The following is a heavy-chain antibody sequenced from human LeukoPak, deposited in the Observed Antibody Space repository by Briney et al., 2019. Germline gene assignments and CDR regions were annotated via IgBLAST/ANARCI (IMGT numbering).Heavy chain of an antibody. J-gene: IGHJ4*02. CDR3: ARSNGWLNY. CDR2: IYPADSDT. V-gene: IGHV5-51*01. Sequence: GESLKISCQGSGYSFSSYWIGWVRKMPGKGLEWMGIIYPADSDTRYSPSFQGQVIMSADKSINTAYLQWSSLKASDTAMYYCARSNGWLNYWGQGTLVTVSS. D-gene: IGHD6-19*01. CDR1: GYSFSSYW.